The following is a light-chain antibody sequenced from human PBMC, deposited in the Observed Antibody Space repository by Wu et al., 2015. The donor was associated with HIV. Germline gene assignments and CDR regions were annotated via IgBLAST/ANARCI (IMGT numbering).Light chain of an antibody. J-gene: IGKJ5*01. Sequence: EIVMTQSPVTLSVSLGERATLSCWASQTIAGRLAWYQQKPGQAPRLLIYGTSTRAADVPARFSGSGSGAVFTLTISSLQSEDFAVYYCQQYYDWPITFGQGTRLDI. CDR3: QQYYDWPIT. CDR1: QTIAGR. V-gene: IGKV3-15*01. CDR2: GTS.